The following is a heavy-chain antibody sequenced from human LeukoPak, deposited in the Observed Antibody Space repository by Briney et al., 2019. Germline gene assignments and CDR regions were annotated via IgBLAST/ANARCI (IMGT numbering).Heavy chain of an antibody. CDR3: AKDWLQENSSGWRVFDY. CDR2: INPSGAST. J-gene: IGHJ4*02. CDR1: GYPFTSYY. Sequence: ASVKVSCKASGYPFTSYYMHWVRQAPGQGLEWMGIINPSGASTSYAQKFQGRVTMTRDTSTSTVYMELSSLRSEDTAVYYCAKDWLQENSSGWRVFDYWGQGTLVTVSS. D-gene: IGHD6-19*01. V-gene: IGHV1-46*01.